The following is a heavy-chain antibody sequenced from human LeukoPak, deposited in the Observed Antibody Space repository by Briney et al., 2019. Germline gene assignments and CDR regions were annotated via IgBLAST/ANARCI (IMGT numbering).Heavy chain of an antibody. J-gene: IGHJ4*02. CDR2: IKSKTDGGTI. D-gene: IGHD3-3*01. CDR1: GFTFTNAW. V-gene: IGHV3-15*07. Sequence: PGGSLRLSCAASGFTFTNAWMNWVRQAPGKGLEWVGRIKSKTDGGTIDYAAPVKGRFTISRDDSKNTLYLQMNSLKTEDTAVYYCTTTPTKYYDFWSAYNDYWGQGTLVTVSS. CDR3: TTTPTKYYDFWSAYNDY.